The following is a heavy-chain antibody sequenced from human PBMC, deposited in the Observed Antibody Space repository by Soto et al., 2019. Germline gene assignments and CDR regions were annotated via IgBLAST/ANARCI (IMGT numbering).Heavy chain of an antibody. V-gene: IGHV3-23*01. CDR1: GFTFSSYA. CDR3: AKDYYYDSSVPYYFDY. Sequence: PGGSLRLSCAASGFTFSSYAMSWVRQAPGKGLEWVSAIRGSGGSTYYADSVKGRFTISRDNSKNTLYLQMNSLRAEDTAVYYCAKDYYYDSSVPYYFDYWGQGTLVTVSS. CDR2: IRGSGGST. D-gene: IGHD3-22*01. J-gene: IGHJ4*02.